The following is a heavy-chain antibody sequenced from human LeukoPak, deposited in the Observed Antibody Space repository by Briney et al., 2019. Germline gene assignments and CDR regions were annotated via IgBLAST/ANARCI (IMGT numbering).Heavy chain of an antibody. J-gene: IGHJ4*02. CDR3: AKSPNCGGDCYLFDY. CDR1: GFTFDDYA. CDR2: ISWNSGSI. D-gene: IGHD2-21*02. V-gene: IGHV3-9*01. Sequence: GRSLRLSCAASGFTFDDYAMHWVRQAPGKGLEWVSGISWNSGSIGYADSVKGRFTISRDNSKNTLYLQMNSLRAEDTAVYYCAKSPNCGGDCYLFDYWGQGTLVTVSS.